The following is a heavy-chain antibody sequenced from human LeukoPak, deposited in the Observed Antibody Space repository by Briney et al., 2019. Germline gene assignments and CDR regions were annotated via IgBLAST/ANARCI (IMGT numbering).Heavy chain of an antibody. CDR1: GASISSGTYF. D-gene: IGHD3-3*01. J-gene: IGHJ3*02. V-gene: IGHV4-61*02. Sequence: SQTLSLTCSVSGASISSGTYFWSWIRQPAGKGLEWIGRIYTGGSGPVYTSGSTNYSPSLKSRVTISADTSKNQFSLKLRSVTAADTAVYYCARQKYMEWLHDAFDIWGQGTMVTVSS. CDR3: ARQKYMEWLHDAFDI. CDR2: IYTGGSGPVYTSGST.